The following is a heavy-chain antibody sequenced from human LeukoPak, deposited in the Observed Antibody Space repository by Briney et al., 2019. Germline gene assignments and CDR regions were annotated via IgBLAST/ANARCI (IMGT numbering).Heavy chain of an antibody. V-gene: IGHV4-34*01. Sequence: TSSETLSLTCAVYGGSFSGYYWSWIRQPPGKGLEWIGEINHSGSTNYNPSLKSRVTISVDTSKNQFSLKLSSVTAADTAVYYCARNDYVWGSYRLNWFDPWGQGTLVTVSS. CDR3: ARNDYVWGSYRLNWFDP. CDR2: INHSGST. CDR1: GGSFSGYY. J-gene: IGHJ5*02. D-gene: IGHD3-16*02.